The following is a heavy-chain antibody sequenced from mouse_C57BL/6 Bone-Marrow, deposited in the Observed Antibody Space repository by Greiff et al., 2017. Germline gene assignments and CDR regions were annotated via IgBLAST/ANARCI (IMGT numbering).Heavy chain of an antibody. CDR2: INPYNGGT. V-gene: IGHV1-19*01. Sequence: EVQLQQSGPVLVKPGASVKMSCKASGYTFTDYYMNWVKQSHGKSLEWIGVINPYNGGTSYNQKFKGKATLTVDKSSSTAYMELNSLTSEDSAVYDCAREQSFHFAYWGQGTLVTVSA. CDR1: GYTFTDYY. CDR3: AREQSFHFAY. J-gene: IGHJ3*01.